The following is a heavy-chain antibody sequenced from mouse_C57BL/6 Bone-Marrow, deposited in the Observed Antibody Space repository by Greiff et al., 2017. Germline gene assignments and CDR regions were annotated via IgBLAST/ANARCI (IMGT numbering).Heavy chain of an antibody. Sequence: VQLQQPGAELVKPGASVKMSCKASGYTFTSYWITWVKQRPGQGLEWIGDIYPGSGSTNYNEKFKSKATLTVDTSSSTAYMQLSSLTSEDSAVYDCARESSGYNAMDYWGQGTSVTVSS. CDR3: ARESSGYNAMDY. V-gene: IGHV1-55*01. J-gene: IGHJ4*01. CDR2: IYPGSGST. CDR1: GYTFTSYW. D-gene: IGHD3-2*02.